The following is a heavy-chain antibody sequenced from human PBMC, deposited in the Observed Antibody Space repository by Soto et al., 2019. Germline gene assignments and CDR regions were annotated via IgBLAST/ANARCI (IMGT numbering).Heavy chain of an antibody. J-gene: IGHJ6*02. CDR2: ISYDGSNK. V-gene: IGHV3-30-3*01. CDR1: GFTFSSYA. D-gene: IGHD3-10*01. Sequence: QVQLVESGGGVVQPGRSLRPSCAASGFTFSSYAMHWVRQAPGKGLEWVAVISYDGSNKYYADSVKGRFTISRDNSKNTLYLQMNSLRAEDTAVYYCARTTMVRGVPTSLYYFYYYGMDVWGQGTTVTVSS. CDR3: ARTTMVRGVPTSLYYFYYYGMDV.